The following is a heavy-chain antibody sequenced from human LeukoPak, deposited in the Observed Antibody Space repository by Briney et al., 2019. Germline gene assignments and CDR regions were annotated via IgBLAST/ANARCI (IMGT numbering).Heavy chain of an antibody. Sequence: PSETLSLTCAVSGYSINSGYYWGWIRQPPGKGLECIGSIHHSGSTYYNPSLKSRVTISVDTSKSQFSLKLTSVTAADTAVYYCARYGHEFESWGQGTLVTVSS. CDR2: IHHSGST. J-gene: IGHJ4*02. CDR3: ARYGHEFES. D-gene: IGHD4-17*01. CDR1: GYSINSGYY. V-gene: IGHV4-38-2*01.